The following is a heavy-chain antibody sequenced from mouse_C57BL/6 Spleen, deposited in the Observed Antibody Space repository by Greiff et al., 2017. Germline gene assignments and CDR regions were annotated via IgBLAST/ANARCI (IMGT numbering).Heavy chain of an antibody. CDR1: GFSLTSYG. D-gene: IGHD1-1*01. V-gene: IGHV2-2*01. Sequence: QVQLQQSGPGLVQPSQSLSITCTVSGFSLTSYGVHWVRQSPGKGLEWLGVIWSGGSTDYNAAFISRLSISKDNSKSQVFFKMNSLQADNTDIYYCASPYGSSYGAMDYWGQGTSVTVSS. CDR3: ASPYGSSYGAMDY. CDR2: IWSGGST. J-gene: IGHJ4*01.